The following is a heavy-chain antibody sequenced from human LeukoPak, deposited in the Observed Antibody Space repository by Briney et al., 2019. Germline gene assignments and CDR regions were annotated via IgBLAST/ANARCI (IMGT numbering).Heavy chain of an antibody. J-gene: IGHJ4*02. V-gene: IGHV3-23*01. CDR1: EFTFSNYA. Sequence: PGGSLRLSCAASEFTFSNYALNWGRQAPGKGLEWVSGISGGGGRTYSADAVKGRFTISRDTTKNTLLLQMNSMRTEDTAVYYCAKIWGPLQDTAMVKGYYFDYWGQGTLVTVSS. CDR2: ISGGGGRT. D-gene: IGHD5-18*01. CDR3: AKIWGPLQDTAMVKGYYFDY.